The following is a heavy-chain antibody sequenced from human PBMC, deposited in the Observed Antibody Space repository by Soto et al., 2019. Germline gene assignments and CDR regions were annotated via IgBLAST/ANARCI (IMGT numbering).Heavy chain of an antibody. J-gene: IGHJ4*02. CDR1: GFTFSDYY. D-gene: IGHD6-13*01. V-gene: IGHV3-11*05. Sequence: QVQLVESGGALVKPGGSLRLSCAASGFTFSDYYMSWIRQAPGKGLEWVSHISSSTGYTNYADSVKGRFTISRDNAKKSLYLRMNSLRAEDTAVYYCARGDSTWSYWGQGTLVTVSS. CDR3: ARGDSTWSY. CDR2: ISSSTGYT.